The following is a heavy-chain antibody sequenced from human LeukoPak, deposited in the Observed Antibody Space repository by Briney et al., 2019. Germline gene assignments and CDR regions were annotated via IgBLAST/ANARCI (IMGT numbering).Heavy chain of an antibody. J-gene: IGHJ4*02. V-gene: IGHV4-39*01. CDR2: IYYSGST. CDR3: ARHGSAAAGHGYFDY. D-gene: IGHD6-13*01. CDR1: VGSISSSSYC. Sequence: SETLSLTCTVSVGSISSSSYCWDWIRQPPGKGLEWIGSIYYSGSTYYNPSLKSRVTISVDTSKNQFSLDLASVTAADTAVYYCARHGSAAAGHGYFDYWGQGTLVTVSS.